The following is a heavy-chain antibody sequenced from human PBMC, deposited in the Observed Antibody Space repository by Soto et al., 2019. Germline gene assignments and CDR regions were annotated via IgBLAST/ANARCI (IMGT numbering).Heavy chain of an antibody. J-gene: IGHJ3*02. CDR1: GFTFSNAW. D-gene: IGHD6-19*01. CDR3: PAGLLRVAGFDI. CDR2: IKSKTDGGTA. Sequence: EVQLVESGGDLVQPGGSLRLSCAASGFTFSNAWMNWVRQAPGKGLEWVGRIKSKTDGGTADYAAPVKGRFTISGDNSKHTLYLPMKSLKTEDTAVYYCPAGLLRVAGFDIWGQGTMVTVSS. V-gene: IGHV3-15*07.